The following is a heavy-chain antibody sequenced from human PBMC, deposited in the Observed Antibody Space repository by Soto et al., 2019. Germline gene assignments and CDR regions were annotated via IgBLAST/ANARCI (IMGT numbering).Heavy chain of an antibody. CDR3: AREELNCGGDCFAF. CDR1: GFTFSSYE. J-gene: IGHJ4*02. Sequence: PGGSLRLSCAASGFTFSSYEFNWVHQAPGKGLEWISYIGTSETNTYYAGSVKGRFTVSRDNAKNSVYLQMNSLRAEDTAIYYCAREELNCGGDCFAFWGQGALVTVSS. CDR2: IGTSETNT. D-gene: IGHD2-21*01. V-gene: IGHV3-48*03.